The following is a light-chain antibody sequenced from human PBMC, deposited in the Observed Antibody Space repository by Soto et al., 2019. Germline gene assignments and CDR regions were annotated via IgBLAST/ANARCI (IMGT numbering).Light chain of an antibody. J-gene: IGKJ1*01. CDR3: HQYYDAPRT. V-gene: IGKV4-1*01. CDR2: WAS. CDR1: QSVLYSSNNENY. Sequence: DIVMTQSPDSLAVSLGERATINCKSSQSVLYSSNNENYLAWFQQKPGQPPKLLIYWASTRESGVPDRFSGSGSGTDFTLTISSLQAEDVAVYYCHQYYDAPRTFGQGTKVEIK.